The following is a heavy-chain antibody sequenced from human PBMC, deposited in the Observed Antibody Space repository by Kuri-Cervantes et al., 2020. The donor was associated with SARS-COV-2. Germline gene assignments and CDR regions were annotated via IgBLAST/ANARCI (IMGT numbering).Heavy chain of an antibody. CDR3: ARGKPFDY. CDR2: IRLDGGNK. Sequence: GGSLRLSCTASGFTFSHYGMHWVRQAPGKGLEWVAFIRLDGGNKYYADSVQGRFTISRENSKNTPYLQMNSLRAEDTAVYYCARGKPFDYWGQGTLVTVSS. CDR1: GFTFSHYG. J-gene: IGHJ4*02. V-gene: IGHV3-30*02.